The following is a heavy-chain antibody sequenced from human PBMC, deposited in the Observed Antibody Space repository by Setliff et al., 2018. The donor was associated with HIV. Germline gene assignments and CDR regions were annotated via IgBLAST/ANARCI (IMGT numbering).Heavy chain of an antibody. V-gene: IGHV4-34*01. D-gene: IGHD6-13*01. Sequence: ASETLSLTCTLYGGSFGAYYWTWIRQSPEKGLEWIGEINHSGSTYDSPSLKSRVTISVDTSKNQFSLKLSSVTAADTAIYYCARTYSSNWYIDYWGQGTLVTVSS. CDR1: GGSFGAYY. J-gene: IGHJ4*02. CDR3: ARTYSSNWYIDY. CDR2: INHSGST.